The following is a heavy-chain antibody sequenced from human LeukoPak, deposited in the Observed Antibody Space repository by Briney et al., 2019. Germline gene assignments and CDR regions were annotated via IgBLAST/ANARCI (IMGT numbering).Heavy chain of an antibody. Sequence: AVKLSCTASGGTFSSYAISWVRQAPGQGLEWMGGIIPIFGTANYAQKFQGRVTYTASESTSTAYMELSSLRSEDTAVYYCASSIYSGYDFSPLYYCGMDVWGQGTPVTVSS. CDR1: GGTFSSYA. D-gene: IGHD5-12*01. V-gene: IGHV1-69*01. CDR3: ASSIYSGYDFSPLYYCGMDV. CDR2: IIPIFGTA. J-gene: IGHJ6*02.